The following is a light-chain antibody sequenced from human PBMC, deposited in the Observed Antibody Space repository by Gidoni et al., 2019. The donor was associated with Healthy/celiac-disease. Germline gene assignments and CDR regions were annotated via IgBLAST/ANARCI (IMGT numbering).Light chain of an antibody. V-gene: IGKV3-20*01. J-gene: IGKJ2*01. CDR3: QQYGSSPPYP. Sequence: EIGLTQSTGTLSLSPGERATLSCRASQSVSSSYLAWYQQKPGQAPRLLIYGASSRATGIPDRFSVSGSGTDFTLTISRLEPEDFAVYYCQQYGSSPPYPFGQGTQLEIK. CDR1: QSVSSSY. CDR2: GAS.